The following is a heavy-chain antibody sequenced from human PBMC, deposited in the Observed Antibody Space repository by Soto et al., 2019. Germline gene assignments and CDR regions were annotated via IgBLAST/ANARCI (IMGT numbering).Heavy chain of an antibody. V-gene: IGHV1-2*02. CDR3: ARGALTVANWFDP. Sequence: ASVKVSCKASGYTFTDYYVNWVRRAPGQGLEWMGWINPNNGATNYAQKFQGRVTMTRDTSISTAYMDLSRLRSDDTAVYYCARGALTVANWFDPWGQGTQVTVSS. CDR2: INPNNGAT. J-gene: IGHJ5*02. D-gene: IGHD6-19*01. CDR1: GYTFTDYY.